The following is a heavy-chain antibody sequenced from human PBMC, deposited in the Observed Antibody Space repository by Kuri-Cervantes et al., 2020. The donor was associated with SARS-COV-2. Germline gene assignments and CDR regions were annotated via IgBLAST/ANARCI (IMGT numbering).Heavy chain of an antibody. D-gene: IGHD4-17*01. V-gene: IGHV1-58*02. Sequence: SVKVSCKASGFTFTSSAMQWVRQARGQRLEWIGWIVVGSGRTNYAQKFQERVTITRDMSTSTAYMELRSLRSEDTAVYYCAAADYGDSWGKSSFDYWGQGTLVTVSS. CDR2: IVVGSGRT. J-gene: IGHJ4*02. CDR1: GFTFTSSA. CDR3: AAADYGDSWGKSSFDY.